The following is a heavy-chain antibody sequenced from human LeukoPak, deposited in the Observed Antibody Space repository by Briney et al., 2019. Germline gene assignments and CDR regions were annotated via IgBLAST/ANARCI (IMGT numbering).Heavy chain of an antibody. V-gene: IGHV4-39*02. CDR2: IFYSGST. CDR1: GGSISSSSF. D-gene: IGHD3-22*01. Sequence: SETLSLTCTVSGGSISSSSFWGWIRRPPGKGLEWIGHIFYSGSTYYNPSLKSRVTLSVDTSDNQFSLRLTSVSAADTAMYYCAREFREDIGDGYYYEYWGQGTLVTVSS. J-gene: IGHJ4*02. CDR3: AREFREDIGDGYYYEY.